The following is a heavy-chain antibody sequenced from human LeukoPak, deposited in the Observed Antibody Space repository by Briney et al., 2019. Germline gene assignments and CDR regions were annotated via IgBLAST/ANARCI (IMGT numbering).Heavy chain of an antibody. CDR2: IWYDGSKK. Sequence: PGGSLRLSCAASGLTFSNYGFHWVRQAPGKGLEWVAVIWYDGSKKYYADSVKGRFTISKDNSKNTLYLEMNNLTTEDTAVYYCARDRGSYSTSSGDCWGQGTLVTVSS. J-gene: IGHJ4*02. V-gene: IGHV3-33*01. D-gene: IGHD2-2*01. CDR1: GLTFSNYG. CDR3: ARDRGSYSTSSGDC.